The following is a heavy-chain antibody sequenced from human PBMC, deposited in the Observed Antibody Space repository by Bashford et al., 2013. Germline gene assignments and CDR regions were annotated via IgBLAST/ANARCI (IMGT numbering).Heavy chain of an antibody. CDR2: LTSSSSYI. J-gene: IGHJ3*02. V-gene: IGHV3-21*01. CDR1: GFTFSNFA. CDR3: AKGGYCSGGGCYPAAFDI. Sequence: GSLRLSCAASGFTFSNFAMTWVRQAPGKGLEWVASLTSSSSYIYYADSVKGRFTVSRDNAKNSLSLQMDNLRAEDTAVYFCAKGGYCSGGGCYPAAFDIWGHGTMVTVSS. D-gene: IGHD2-15*01.